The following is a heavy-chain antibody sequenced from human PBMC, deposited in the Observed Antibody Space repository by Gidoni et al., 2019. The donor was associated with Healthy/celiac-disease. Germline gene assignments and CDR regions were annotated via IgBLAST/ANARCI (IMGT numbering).Heavy chain of an antibody. CDR1: VFPFSSYA. V-gene: IGHV3-30*04. CDR3: ARDQEDPGAHMVRGVTFDY. D-gene: IGHD3-10*01. J-gene: IGHJ4*02. Sequence: QVQLVESGGGVVQPGRSLRLSCASSVFPFSSYAMHWVRQAPGKGLEWVAVISYDGSNKYYADSVKGRFTISRDNSKNTLYLQMNSLRAEDTAVYYCARDQEDPGAHMVRGVTFDYWGQGTLVTVSS. CDR2: ISYDGSNK.